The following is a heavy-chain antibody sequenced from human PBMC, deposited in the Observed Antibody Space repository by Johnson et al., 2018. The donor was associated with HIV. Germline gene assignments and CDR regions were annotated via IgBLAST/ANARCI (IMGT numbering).Heavy chain of an antibody. CDR2: LSSNVGST. Sequence: VQLVESGGGLVQPGGSLRLSCAASGFTFSSYAMHWVRQAPGKGLEYVSALSSNVGSTYYANYVKGRFTISRDNSKNTLYLHMGSLRAEDMTVYYCARAWKAPPDYGGNPETFDIWGQGTMVTVSS. D-gene: IGHD4-23*01. CDR3: ARAWKAPPDYGGNPETFDI. CDR1: GFTFSSYA. V-gene: IGHV3-64*01. J-gene: IGHJ3*02.